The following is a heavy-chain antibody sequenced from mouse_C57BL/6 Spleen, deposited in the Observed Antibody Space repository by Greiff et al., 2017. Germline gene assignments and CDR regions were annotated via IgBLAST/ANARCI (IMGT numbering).Heavy chain of an antibody. CDR3: ARLPSITPGAY. CDR1: GYTFTSYW. D-gene: IGHD1-1*01. Sequence: QVQLQQPGAELVKPGASVKLSCKASGYTFTSYWMHWVKQRPGQGLEWTGMIHPNSGSTNYNEKFKSKATLTVDKSSSTAYMQLSSLTSEDSAVYYCARLPSITPGAYWGQGTLVTVAA. CDR2: IHPNSGST. J-gene: IGHJ3*01. V-gene: IGHV1-64*01.